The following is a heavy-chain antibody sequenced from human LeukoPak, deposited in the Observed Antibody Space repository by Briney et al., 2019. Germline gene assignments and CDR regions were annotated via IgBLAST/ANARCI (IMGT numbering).Heavy chain of an antibody. D-gene: IGHD6-19*01. CDR1: GFTVSSNY. V-gene: IGHV3-53*05. Sequence: GGSLRLACAASGFTVSSNYVSWVRQAPGKGLEWVSVIYSGGSTYYANSVKGRFTISRDNSKNTLYLQMGSLRPEDMAVYYCAMSGSSGWYADYWGQGTLVTVSS. J-gene: IGHJ4*02. CDR2: IYSGGST. CDR3: AMSGSSGWYADY.